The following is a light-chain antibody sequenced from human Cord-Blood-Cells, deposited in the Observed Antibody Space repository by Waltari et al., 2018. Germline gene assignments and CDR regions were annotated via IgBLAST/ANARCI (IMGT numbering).Light chain of an antibody. Sequence: DIQTTQSPSSLAASVGDRVTTTCRSSQSISSYLNWYQQKPGKAPKLLNYAESSLHRGVPSTFSGSGSGTDVALTISSLQPEDFATFYCQQSYSTPYTFGQGTKLEIK. CDR3: QQSYSTPYT. V-gene: IGKV1-39*01. CDR1: QSISSY. J-gene: IGKJ2*01. CDR2: AES.